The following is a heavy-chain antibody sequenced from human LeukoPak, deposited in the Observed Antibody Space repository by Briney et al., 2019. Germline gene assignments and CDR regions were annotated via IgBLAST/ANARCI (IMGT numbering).Heavy chain of an antibody. CDR3: ARGGPGEVRWRFDY. J-gene: IGHJ4*02. CDR2: IYSGGTA. CDR1: GFAVSSNY. Sequence: PVGSLRLSCAASGFAVSSNYMSWVRQAPGKGLEWVSVIYSGGTAYYTDSVKGRFTISRDNSKNTLYLQMDSLRAEDTAVYYCARGGPGEVRWRFDYWGQGTLVPVSS. V-gene: IGHV3-53*01. D-gene: IGHD7-27*01.